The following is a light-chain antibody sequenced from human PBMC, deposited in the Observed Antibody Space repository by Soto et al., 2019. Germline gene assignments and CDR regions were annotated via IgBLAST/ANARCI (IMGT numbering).Light chain of an antibody. V-gene: IGKV1-27*01. CDR3: QRYNNVPWT. Sequence: IQMTQSPSSLSASVGDRVTITCRASQSVNTYLAWYQQKRGKLPELLIYAASTLQSGVPSRFSGRGSGTDFTLTIGSLQPEDVATYYYQRYNNVPWTFGQGTRVEIK. CDR1: QSVNTY. CDR2: AAS. J-gene: IGKJ1*01.